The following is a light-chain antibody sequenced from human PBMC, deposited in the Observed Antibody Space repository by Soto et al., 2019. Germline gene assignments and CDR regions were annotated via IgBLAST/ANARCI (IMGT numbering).Light chain of an antibody. CDR3: QQYGDSPWT. Sequence: EIVLTQSPGTLSLSPGERATLSCRASQSVSSNYLAWYQQKPGQAPRLLIYHASNRANGIPDRFSGSGSGTDFTLTISRLEPEDFAVYYCQQYGDSPWTFGQGTKVEIK. J-gene: IGKJ1*01. CDR2: HAS. V-gene: IGKV3-20*01. CDR1: QSVSSNY.